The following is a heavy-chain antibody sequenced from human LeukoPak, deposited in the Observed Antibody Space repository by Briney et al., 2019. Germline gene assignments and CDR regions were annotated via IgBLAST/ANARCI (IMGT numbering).Heavy chain of an antibody. Sequence: GGSLRLSCAASGFTFSSYAMSWVRQAPGKGLEWVSAISGSGGSTYYADSVKGRFTISRGNSKNTLYLQMNSLRAEDTAVYYCAKALGGYYGSGSSSYWGQGTLVTVSS. CDR1: GFTFSSYA. D-gene: IGHD3-10*01. CDR3: AKALGGYYGSGSSSY. V-gene: IGHV3-23*01. CDR2: ISGSGGST. J-gene: IGHJ4*02.